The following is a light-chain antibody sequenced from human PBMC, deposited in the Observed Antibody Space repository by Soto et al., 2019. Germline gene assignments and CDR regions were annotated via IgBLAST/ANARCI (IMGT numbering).Light chain of an antibody. CDR2: DAY. J-gene: IGKJ5*01. CDR1: QSFRGL. V-gene: IGKV3-11*01. CDR3: QQRHMWPIT. Sequence: EVVLPQCPVTLSLSPGERATLSCRASQSFRGLLAWYQQKPGQAPRLLIYDAYNRATGIPPRSSGSGSGTDFTLTISSLEPEDSAVYYCQQRHMWPITFGQGTRLEIK.